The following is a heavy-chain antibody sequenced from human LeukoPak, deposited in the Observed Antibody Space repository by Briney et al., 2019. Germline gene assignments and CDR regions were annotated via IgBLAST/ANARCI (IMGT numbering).Heavy chain of an antibody. CDR2: IKQDGSEK. D-gene: IGHD3-3*01. Sequence: GGSLRLSCAASGFTFSYWMSWVRQAPGKGLEWVANIKQDGSEKYYVDSVKGRFTISRDNAKNSLYLQMNSLRAEDTAVYYCATSAVITIFGVVIHNYFDYWGQGTLVTASS. CDR1: GFTFSYW. V-gene: IGHV3-7*01. CDR3: ATSAVITIFGVVIHNYFDY. J-gene: IGHJ4*02.